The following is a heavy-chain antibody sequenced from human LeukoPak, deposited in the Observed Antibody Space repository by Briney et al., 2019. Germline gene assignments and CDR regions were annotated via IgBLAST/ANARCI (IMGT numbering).Heavy chain of an antibody. V-gene: IGHV4-39*07. Sequence: SENLSRTCTVSGGSISSSSYYWGWIRQPPGKGLEWIGSIYYSGSTYYNPSLKSRVTISVDTSKNQFSLKLSSVTAADTAVYYCARDETRSGIAAATSWFDPWGQRTLVTVSS. J-gene: IGHJ5*02. CDR1: GGSISSSSYY. CDR2: IYYSGST. D-gene: IGHD6-13*01. CDR3: ARDETRSGIAAATSWFDP.